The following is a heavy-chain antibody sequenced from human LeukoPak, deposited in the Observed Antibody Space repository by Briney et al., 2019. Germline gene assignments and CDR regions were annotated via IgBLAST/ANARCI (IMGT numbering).Heavy chain of an antibody. CDR1: GFTFSGYS. CDR2: ISSSSSYI. CDR3: ATVPHYSRGTFDI. V-gene: IGHV3-21*01. D-gene: IGHD6-13*01. Sequence: GGSLRLSCAASGFTFSGYSMNWVRQAPGKGLEWVSSISSSSSYIYYADSVKGRFTISRDNAKNSLYLQMNSLRAEDTAVYYCATVPHYSRGTFDIWGQGTMVTVSS. J-gene: IGHJ3*02.